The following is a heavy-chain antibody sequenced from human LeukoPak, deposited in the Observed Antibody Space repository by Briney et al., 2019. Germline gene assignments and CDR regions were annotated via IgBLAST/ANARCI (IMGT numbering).Heavy chain of an antibody. D-gene: IGHD3-9*01. V-gene: IGHV3-73*01. CDR3: AREYFDKXXXXHDS. J-gene: IGHJ4*02. CDR2: XXXKAXSYAT. CDR1: GFTFSGSA. Sequence: GSLRLSCAASGFTFSGSAMHWVRQASGKGLEWVXXXXXKAXSYATAYAASVKGRFTISRDNAKNSLYLQLNSLRAEDTAVXFCAREYFDKXXXXHDSWGQGTLVTVSS.